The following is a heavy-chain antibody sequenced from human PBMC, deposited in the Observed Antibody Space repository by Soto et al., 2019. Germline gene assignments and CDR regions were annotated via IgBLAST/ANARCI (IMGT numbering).Heavy chain of an antibody. D-gene: IGHD5-12*01. Sequence: EVQLLESGGGLVQPGGSLRLSCAASGFTFSSYAMSWVRQAPGKGLEWVSAISGSGGSTYYADSVKGRFTISRDNSKNTLYLQMNSLRAEDTAVYYCAKDGRDGYNWLDYYYYGMDVWGQGTTVTVSS. V-gene: IGHV3-23*01. CDR3: AKDGRDGYNWLDYYYYGMDV. J-gene: IGHJ6*02. CDR2: ISGSGGST. CDR1: GFTFSSYA.